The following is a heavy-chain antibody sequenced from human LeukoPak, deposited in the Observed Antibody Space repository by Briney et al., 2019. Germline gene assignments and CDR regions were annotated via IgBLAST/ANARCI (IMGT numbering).Heavy chain of an antibody. CDR1: GGSISSSSYY. D-gene: IGHD3-22*01. CDR3: ARSKDYYDSSGFGAFDI. CDR2: IDYSGST. Sequence: SETLSLTCTVSGGSISSSSYYWAWVRQPPGKGLNWNGRIDYSGSTYYNPSLKSRVTISVDTSKNQFSLKLSSVTAADTAVYYCARSKDYYDSSGFGAFDIWGQGTMVTVSS. V-gene: IGHV4-39*01. J-gene: IGHJ3*02.